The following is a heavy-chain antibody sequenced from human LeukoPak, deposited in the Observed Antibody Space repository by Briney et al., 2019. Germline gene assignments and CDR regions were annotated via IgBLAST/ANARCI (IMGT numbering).Heavy chain of an antibody. D-gene: IGHD2-2*01. CDR1: GFTFDDYA. V-gene: IGHV3-9*01. Sequence: PGRSLRLSCVASGFTFDDYAMRWVRQAPGKGLEWVSGISWNSNSIGYADSVKGRFTISRDNAKNSLYLQMNSLRAEDTALYYCARAPGCSSTSCYLWDYWGQGTLVTVSS. CDR3: ARAPGCSSTSCYLWDY. J-gene: IGHJ4*02. CDR2: ISWNSNSI.